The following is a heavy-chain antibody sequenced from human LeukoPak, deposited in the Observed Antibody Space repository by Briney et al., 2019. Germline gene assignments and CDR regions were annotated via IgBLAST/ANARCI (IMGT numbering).Heavy chain of an antibody. CDR3: AREGHPYYYFDY. D-gene: IGHD3-10*01. J-gene: IGHJ4*02. Sequence: GGSLRLSCAASGFTFSSYAMSWVRQAPGKGLEWVSAISGSGGGTYYADSVKGRFTISRDNSNNTLYLHMNSLRAEDTAVYYCAREGHPYYYFDYWGQGTLVTVSS. CDR2: ISGSGGGT. V-gene: IGHV3-23*01. CDR1: GFTFSSYA.